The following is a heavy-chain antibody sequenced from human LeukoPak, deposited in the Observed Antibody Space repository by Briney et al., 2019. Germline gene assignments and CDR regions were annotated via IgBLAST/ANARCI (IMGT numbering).Heavy chain of an antibody. V-gene: IGHV3-23*01. D-gene: IGHD5-18*01. CDR1: GFTFSSYS. Sequence: GGSLRLSCAASGFTFSSYSMNWVRQAPGKGLEWVSAISGSGGSTYYADSVKGRFTISRDNSKNTLYLQMNSLRAEDTAVYYCAKDEDTAIRYYFDYWGQGTLVTVSS. CDR2: ISGSGGST. CDR3: AKDEDTAIRYYFDY. J-gene: IGHJ4*02.